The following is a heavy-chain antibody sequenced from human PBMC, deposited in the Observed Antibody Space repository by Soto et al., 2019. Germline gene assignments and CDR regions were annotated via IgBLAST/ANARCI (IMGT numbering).Heavy chain of an antibody. J-gene: IGHJ6*02. CDR3: ARVGWLTGDLEYICYYGMDV. Sequence: ASVKVSCKASGYTFTSYGISWVRQAPGQGLEWMGWISAYNGNTNYAQKLQGRVTMTTDTSTSTAYMELRSLRSDDTAVYYCARVGWLTGDLEYICYYGMDVWGQGTTVTVSS. D-gene: IGHD7-27*01. CDR2: ISAYNGNT. CDR1: GYTFTSYG. V-gene: IGHV1-18*01.